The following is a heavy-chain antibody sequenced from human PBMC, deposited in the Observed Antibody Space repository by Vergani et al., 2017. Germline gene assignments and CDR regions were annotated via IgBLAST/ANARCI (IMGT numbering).Heavy chain of an antibody. J-gene: IGHJ3*02. D-gene: IGHD2-2*02. CDR2: ISWNSGST. CDR1: GFTFSSYS. V-gene: IGHV3-9*01. Sequence: EVQLVESGGGLVQPGGSLRLSCAASGFTFSSYSMNWVRQAPGKGLEWVSGISWNSGSTGYADSVKGRFTISRDNAKNSLYLQMNSLRAEDTALYYCAKDRTRQLYDAFDIWGQGTMVTVSS. CDR3: AKDRTRQLYDAFDI.